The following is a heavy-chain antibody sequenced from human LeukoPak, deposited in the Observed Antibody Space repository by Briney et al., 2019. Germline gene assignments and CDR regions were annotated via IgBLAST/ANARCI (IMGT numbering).Heavy chain of an antibody. CDR3: ARDHRDYSNYVNLVYFDY. CDR1: GGSISSSSYY. CDR2: IYYSGST. D-gene: IGHD4-11*01. Sequence: SETLSLTCTVSGGSISSSSYYWGWIRQPPGKGLEWIGSIYYSGSTYYSPSLKSRVTISVDTSKNQFSLKLSSVTAADTAVYYCARDHRDYSNYVNLVYFDYWGQGTLVTVSS. J-gene: IGHJ4*02. V-gene: IGHV4-39*07.